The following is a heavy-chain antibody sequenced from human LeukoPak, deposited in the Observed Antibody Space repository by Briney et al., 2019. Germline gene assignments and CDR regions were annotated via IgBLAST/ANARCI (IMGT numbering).Heavy chain of an antibody. D-gene: IGHD3-22*01. J-gene: IGHJ4*02. Sequence: SETLSLTCTVSGVSISSYSWSWIRQPPGKGLEWIGYIYYSGSTNYNPSLKSRVTISVDTSKNQFSLKVSSVTAADTAVYYCARDGTETYYYDSSGYSLDYWGQGTLVTVSS. V-gene: IGHV4-59*01. CDR2: IYYSGST. CDR1: GVSISSYS. CDR3: ARDGTETYYYDSSGYSLDY.